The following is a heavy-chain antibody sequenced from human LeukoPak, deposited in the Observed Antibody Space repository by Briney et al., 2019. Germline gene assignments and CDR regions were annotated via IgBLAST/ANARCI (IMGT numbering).Heavy chain of an antibody. D-gene: IGHD2-2*01. CDR1: GYTFTSYY. CDR2: INPSGGST. V-gene: IGHV1-46*01. J-gene: IGHJ4*02. Sequence: ASVKVSCKASGYTFTSYYMHWVRQAPGQGLEWMGIINPSGGSTSYAQKLQGRVTMTTDTSTSTAYMELRSLRSDDTAVYYCASTRDYNSAAPSVFDYWGQGTLVTVSS. CDR3: ASTRDYNSAAPSVFDY.